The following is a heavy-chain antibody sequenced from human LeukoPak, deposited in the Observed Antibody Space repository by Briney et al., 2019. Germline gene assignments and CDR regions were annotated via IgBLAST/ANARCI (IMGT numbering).Heavy chain of an antibody. V-gene: IGHV3-11*01. Sequence: GGSLRLSCAASGFTFSDYYMSWIRQAPGKGLEWVSYISSSGSTIYYADSVKGRFTISRDNAKNSLYLQMNSLGAEDTAVYYCARDRSSSSGSWYVYYYYYMDVWGKGTTVTISS. CDR1: GFTFSDYY. CDR3: ARDRSSSSGSWYVYYYYYMDV. D-gene: IGHD6-13*01. J-gene: IGHJ6*03. CDR2: ISSSGSTI.